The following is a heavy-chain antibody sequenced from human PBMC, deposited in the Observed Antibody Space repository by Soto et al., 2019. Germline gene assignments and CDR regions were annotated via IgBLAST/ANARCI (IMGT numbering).Heavy chain of an antibody. CDR1: GFTLRGYE. Sequence: GSLRLSCAASGFTLRGYEMHWVRQAPGKGLEWVSYISGSGYTKYYAESVKGRFTISRDNAKNSLYLQMNSLRAEDTAVYYCARDGIDDTLYYFDYWGQGTLVTVSS. J-gene: IGHJ4*02. V-gene: IGHV3-48*03. CDR3: ARDGIDDTLYYFDY. D-gene: IGHD3-22*01. CDR2: ISGSGYTK.